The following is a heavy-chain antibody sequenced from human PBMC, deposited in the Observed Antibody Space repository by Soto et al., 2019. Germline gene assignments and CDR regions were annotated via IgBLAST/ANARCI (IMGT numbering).Heavy chain of an antibody. Sequence: SETLSLTCTVSGASVSSRDNYWTWIRQPPGKGLEWIGYVYNSGRTNYNPSLRSRVTISEDTSKNQFSLKLLSVTTADTAVYFCAAGEASSRNLAPYYLDFWGQGTLVTVSS. CDR2: VYNSGRT. CDR1: GASVSSRDNY. CDR3: AAGEASSRNLAPYYLDF. V-gene: IGHV4-61*08. J-gene: IGHJ4*02. D-gene: IGHD6-13*01.